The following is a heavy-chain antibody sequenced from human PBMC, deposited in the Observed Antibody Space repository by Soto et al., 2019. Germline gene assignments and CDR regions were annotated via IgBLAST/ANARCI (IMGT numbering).Heavy chain of an antibody. V-gene: IGHV4-39*07. D-gene: IGHD3-22*01. J-gene: IGHJ4*02. CDR1: GCSISSSSYY. Sequence: XETRSLPCTVSGCSISSSSYYWGWIRQPPGKGLEWIGSIYYSGSTYYNPSLKSRVTISVDNSKNTLYLQMNSLRAEDTAVYYCAKKVVRLLPPNYFDYWGQGTLVTVSS. CDR3: AKKVVRLLPPNYFDY. CDR2: IYYSGST.